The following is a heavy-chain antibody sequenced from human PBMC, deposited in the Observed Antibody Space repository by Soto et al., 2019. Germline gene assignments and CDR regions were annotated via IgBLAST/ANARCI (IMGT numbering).Heavy chain of an antibody. J-gene: IGHJ5*02. V-gene: IGHV4-39*01. D-gene: IGHD3-22*01. CDR2: IYYSGST. Sequence: SETLSLTCTVSGGSISSSSYYWGWIRQPPGKGLEWIGSIYYSGSTYYNPSLKSRVTISVDTSKNQFSLKLSSVTAADTALYYCARDYFDSSDYTTNWFDPWGQGALVTVSS. CDR3: ARDYFDSSDYTTNWFDP. CDR1: GGSISSSSYY.